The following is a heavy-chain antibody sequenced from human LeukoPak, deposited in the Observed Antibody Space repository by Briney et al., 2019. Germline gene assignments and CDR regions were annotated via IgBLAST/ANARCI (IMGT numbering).Heavy chain of an antibody. CDR1: ASGFTFSSYA. Sequence: GGSLRLSCAASAASGFTFSSYAFHWVRQAPGKGLEWVAFIRNDGTVKYYADSVKGRFTISRDSSKNTLYLQMNSLRAEDTAVYYCAKTGRSSWGFFDYCGQGTLVTVSS. J-gene: IGHJ4*02. D-gene: IGHD6-13*01. V-gene: IGHV3-30*02. CDR3: AKTGRSSWGFFDY. CDR2: IRNDGTVK.